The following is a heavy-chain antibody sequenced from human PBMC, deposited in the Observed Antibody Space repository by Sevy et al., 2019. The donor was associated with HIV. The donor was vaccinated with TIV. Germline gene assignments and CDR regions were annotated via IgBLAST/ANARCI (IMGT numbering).Heavy chain of an antibody. V-gene: IGHV3-21*01. J-gene: IGHJ4*02. Sequence: GGSLRLSCAASGFTFSSYSMNWVRPAPGKGLEWVSSISSSSSYIYYADSVKGRFTISRDNAKNSLYLQMNILRAEDTAVYYCARVYSHYYDSSGYPDYWGQGTLVTVSS. CDR1: GFTFSSYS. CDR3: ARVYSHYYDSSGYPDY. D-gene: IGHD3-22*01. CDR2: ISSSSSYI.